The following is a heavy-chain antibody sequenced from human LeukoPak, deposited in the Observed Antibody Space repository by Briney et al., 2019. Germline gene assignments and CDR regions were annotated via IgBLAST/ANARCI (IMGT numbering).Heavy chain of an antibody. J-gene: IGHJ4*02. CDR1: GFTFSSYA. V-gene: IGHV3-66*02. Sequence: GWSLRLSCAASGFTFSSYAMSWVRQAPGKGLEWVSVIYSGGSTYYADSVKGRFTISRDNSKNTLYLQMNSLRAEDTAVYYCARVGDYGDYAFDYWGQGTLVTVSS. CDR3: ARVGDYGDYAFDY. CDR2: IYSGGST. D-gene: IGHD4-17*01.